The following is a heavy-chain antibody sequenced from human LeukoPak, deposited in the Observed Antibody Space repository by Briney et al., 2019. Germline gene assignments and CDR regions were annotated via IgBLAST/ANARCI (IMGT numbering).Heavy chain of an antibody. CDR2: IIPIFGTA. D-gene: IGHD6-13*01. Sequence: SVKVSCKASGRTFSSYAISWVRQAPGQGLEWMGGIIPIFGTANYAQKFQGRVTITADESTSTAYMELSSLRSEDTAVYHCARDKDSSSWYMNAFDIWGQGTMVTVSS. CDR1: GRTFSSYA. CDR3: ARDKDSSSWYMNAFDI. V-gene: IGHV1-69*13. J-gene: IGHJ3*02.